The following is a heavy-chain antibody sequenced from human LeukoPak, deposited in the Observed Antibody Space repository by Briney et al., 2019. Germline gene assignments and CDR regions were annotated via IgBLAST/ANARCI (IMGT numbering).Heavy chain of an antibody. CDR1: GGSFSGYY. CDR2: INHSGST. J-gene: IGHJ6*03. CDR3: ARTEEYYYMDV. Sequence: SETLSLTCAVYGGSFSGYYWSWIRQPPGKGLEWIGEINHSGSTNYNPSPKSRVTISVDTSKNQFSLKLSSVTAADTAVYYCARTEEYYYMDVWGKGTTVTVSS. V-gene: IGHV4-34*01.